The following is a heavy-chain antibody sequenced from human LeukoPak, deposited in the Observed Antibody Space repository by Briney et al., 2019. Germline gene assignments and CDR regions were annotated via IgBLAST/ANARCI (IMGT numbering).Heavy chain of an antibody. Sequence: SETLSLTCTVSGGSISSSSYYWSWIRQPPGKGLEWIGEINHSGSTNYNPSLKSRVTISVDTSKNQFSLKLSSVTAADTAVYYCARGGSRITMIVVVRRGYYFDYWGQGTLVTVSS. J-gene: IGHJ4*02. V-gene: IGHV4-39*07. CDR3: ARGGSRITMIVVVRRGYYFDY. D-gene: IGHD3-22*01. CDR2: INHSGST. CDR1: GGSISSSSYY.